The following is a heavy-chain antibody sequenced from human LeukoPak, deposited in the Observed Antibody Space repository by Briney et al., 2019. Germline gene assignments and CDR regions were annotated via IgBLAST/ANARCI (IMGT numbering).Heavy chain of an antibody. D-gene: IGHD3-3*01. J-gene: IGHJ6*02. Sequence: SETLSLTCAVYGGSFSGYYWSWIRQPPGKGLEWIGEINHSGSTNYNPSLKSRVTISVDTSKNQFSLKLSSVTAADTAVYYCARGENYYDFWSGYYSPPPYGMDVWGQGTTVTVSS. CDR3: ARGENYYDFWSGYYSPPPYGMDV. V-gene: IGHV4-34*01. CDR1: GGSFSGYY. CDR2: INHSGST.